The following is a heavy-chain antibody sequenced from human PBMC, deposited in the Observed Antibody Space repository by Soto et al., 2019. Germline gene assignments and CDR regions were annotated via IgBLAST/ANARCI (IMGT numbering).Heavy chain of an antibody. D-gene: IGHD3-16*01. Sequence: GGSLRLSCAASGFTFSSYAMSWVRQAPGKGLEWVSAISGSGGSTYYADSVKGRFTISRDNSKNTLYLQMNSLRAEDTAVYYCAKIATKTLAYYYYYMDVWGKGTTVTVSS. V-gene: IGHV3-23*01. CDR1: GFTFSSYA. CDR3: AKIATKTLAYYYYYMDV. CDR2: ISGSGGST. J-gene: IGHJ6*03.